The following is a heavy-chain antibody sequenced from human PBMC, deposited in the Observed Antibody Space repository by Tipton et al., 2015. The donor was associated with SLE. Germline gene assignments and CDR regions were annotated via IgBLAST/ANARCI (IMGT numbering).Heavy chain of an antibody. CDR2: IYTSGST. CDR1: GGSISSGSYY. J-gene: IGHJ3*02. CDR3: ARDAFRGAFDI. Sequence: TLSLTCTVSGGSISSGSYYWSWIRQPAGKGLEWIGRIYTSGSTNYNPSLKSRVTISVDTSKNQFSLKLSSVTAADTAVYYCARDAFRGAFDIWGQGTMVTVSS. V-gene: IGHV4-61*02. D-gene: IGHD3-10*01.